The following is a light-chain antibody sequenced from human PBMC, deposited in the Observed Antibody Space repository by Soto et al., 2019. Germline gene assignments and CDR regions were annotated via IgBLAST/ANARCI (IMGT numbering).Light chain of an antibody. Sequence: QSALTQPPSVSGSPGQSVTISCTGTSSDFGSYNRVSWYQRLPGTGPKLMIYEVSNRPSGVPDRFSGPKSGNTASLTISGLQAEDEAEYYCSLYTSDSTYVFGTGTKVTVL. CDR3: SLYTSDSTYV. CDR2: EVS. J-gene: IGLJ1*01. CDR1: SSDFGSYNR. V-gene: IGLV2-18*01.